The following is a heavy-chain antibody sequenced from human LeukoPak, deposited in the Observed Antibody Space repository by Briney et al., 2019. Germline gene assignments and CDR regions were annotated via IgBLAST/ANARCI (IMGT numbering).Heavy chain of an antibody. J-gene: IGHJ4*02. Sequence: PGGSLRLSCAASGFTFSGYGMHGVRQAPDKGLERGAVIWYDGNNKYYADSVKGRSTISRDNSKNTLYLQMNSLRAEYTAVYYCAKDWGYTTMVSYYFDYWGQGALVTVSS. CDR3: AKDWGYTTMVSYYFDY. CDR1: GFTFSGYG. CDR2: IWYDGNNK. D-gene: IGHD5-18*01. V-gene: IGHV3-33*06.